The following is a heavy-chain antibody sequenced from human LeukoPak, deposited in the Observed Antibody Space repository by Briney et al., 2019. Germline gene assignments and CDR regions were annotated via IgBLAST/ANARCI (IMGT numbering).Heavy chain of an antibody. CDR2: IKTDGRSI. Sequence: GGSLRLSCTASGFTFTSYGMHWVRQAPGKGLVWVSHIKTDGRSINYADSVKGRFTISRDNAKNTLYLQMNSLRPEDTAVYYCARARYNNGLDYCGQGTLVTASS. D-gene: IGHD1-14*01. V-gene: IGHV3-74*01. CDR3: ARARYNNGLDY. CDR1: GFTFTSYG. J-gene: IGHJ4*02.